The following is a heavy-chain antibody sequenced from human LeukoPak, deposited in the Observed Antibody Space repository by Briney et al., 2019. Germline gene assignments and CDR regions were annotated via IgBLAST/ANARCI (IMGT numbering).Heavy chain of an antibody. D-gene: IGHD2-21*02. J-gene: IGHJ4*02. Sequence: GGSLRLSCAASGLSFSSHWMSWVRQAPGKGLEWVSTISGNDGTTYYADSVKGRFTISRDNSKNTLYLEMNGLRAEDTAAYYCVKARRPFCGGDCYPLDNWGQGILVTVSS. CDR2: ISGNDGTT. CDR3: VKARRPFCGGDCYPLDN. V-gene: IGHV3-23*01. CDR1: GLSFSSHW.